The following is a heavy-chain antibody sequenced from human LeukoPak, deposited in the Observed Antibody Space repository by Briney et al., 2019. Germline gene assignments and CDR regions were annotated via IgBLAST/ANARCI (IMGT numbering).Heavy chain of an antibody. CDR1: GFTFSIYA. Sequence: PGGSLRLSCAASGFTFSIYAMHWVRQAPGKGLEWVTFIRYDGSNKDYADSVKGRFTISRDNAKNSLYLQMSSLRAEDAAVYYCVREGGYQYYYAMDVWGQGTTVTVSS. V-gene: IGHV3-30*02. CDR3: VREGGYQYYYAMDV. J-gene: IGHJ6*02. CDR2: IRYDGSNK. D-gene: IGHD3-16*01.